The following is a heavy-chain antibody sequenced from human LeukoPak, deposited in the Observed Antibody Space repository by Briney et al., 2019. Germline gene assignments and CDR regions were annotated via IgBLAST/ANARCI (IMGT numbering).Heavy chain of an antibody. CDR3: TRRMTTVDY. Sequence: GGSLRLSCAASGFTFSGSAMHWVRQASGKGLEWVGRIRSKANSYATAYAASVKGRFTISRDDSKNTAYLQMNSLKTEDTAVYYCTRRMTTVDYWGQGTLVTVSS. D-gene: IGHD4-17*01. V-gene: IGHV3-73*01. CDR1: GFTFSGSA. J-gene: IGHJ4*02. CDR2: IRSKANSYAT.